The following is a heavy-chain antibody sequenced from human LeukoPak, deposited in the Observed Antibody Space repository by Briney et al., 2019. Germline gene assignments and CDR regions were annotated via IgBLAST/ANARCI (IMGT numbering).Heavy chain of an antibody. CDR2: ITHDGDST. CDR3: ARDSGVATPLDY. D-gene: IGHD2-15*01. Sequence: GGSLRLSCVASGFTFSDYWIHWVRQAPGQGLVWVSRITHDGDSTEYADSVKGRFTTSRDNAKNTVYLQLNSLRAEDTAVYYCARDSGVATPLDYWGQGALVTVSS. V-gene: IGHV3-74*03. CDR1: GFTFSDYW. J-gene: IGHJ4*02.